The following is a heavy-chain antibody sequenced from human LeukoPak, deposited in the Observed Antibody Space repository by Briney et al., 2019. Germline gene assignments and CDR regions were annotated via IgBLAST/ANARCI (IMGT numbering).Heavy chain of an antibody. CDR1: GFTCSSYN. D-gene: IGHD5-12*01. CDR3: ARVPGYSGYAGDYFDY. J-gene: IGHJ4*02. Sequence: GGSLRLSCAASGFTCSSYNMNWVRQAPGKGLEWVSSISSSSSYIYYADFVKGRFTISRDNAKNSLNLQMNSLGAEDTAVYYCARVPGYSGYAGDYFDYWGQGTLVTVSS. V-gene: IGHV3-21*01. CDR2: ISSSSSYI.